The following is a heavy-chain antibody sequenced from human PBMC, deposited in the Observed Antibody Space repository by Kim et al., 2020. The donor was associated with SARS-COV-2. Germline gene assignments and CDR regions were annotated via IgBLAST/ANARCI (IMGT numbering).Heavy chain of an antibody. V-gene: IGHV3-53*04. CDR2: IYSDGST. CDR1: KFTVSKNY. D-gene: IGHD3-16*01. CDR3: ARGLMGLDV. Sequence: GGSLRLSCAASKFTVSKNYMTWVRQAPGKGLECVSVIYSDGSTSYADSVKGRFTISRHNSKNTLYLQMNSLRREETAVYYCARGLMGLDVWGQGTTVTVSS. J-gene: IGHJ6*02.